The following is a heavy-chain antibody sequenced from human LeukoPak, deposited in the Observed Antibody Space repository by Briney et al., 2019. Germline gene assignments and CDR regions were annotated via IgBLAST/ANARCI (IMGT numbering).Heavy chain of an antibody. CDR2: INYDGSST. CDR1: GFSFSNYW. CDR3: AKGGFLRFLEGDYFDY. J-gene: IGHJ4*02. V-gene: IGHV3-74*01. D-gene: IGHD3-3*01. Sequence: GGSRRLSCAASGFSFSNYWIHWVRQAPGKGLVWVSRINYDGSSTNFADSVKGRFTISRDNAKNTVYLQMNSLRAEDTAVYYCAKGGFLRFLEGDYFDYWGQGTLVTVSS.